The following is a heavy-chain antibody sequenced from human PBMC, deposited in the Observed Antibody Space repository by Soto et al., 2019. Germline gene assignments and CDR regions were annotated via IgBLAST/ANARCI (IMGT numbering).Heavy chain of an antibody. CDR2: IYDTLTT. J-gene: IGHJ3*02. CDR3: ARGIVRGGFDI. Sequence: QVQLQEAGPGLVRPSQTLSLTCTVAGGSMSENDYYWSWLRQSPGQGLQWIGYIYDTLTTSYSPSLKSRVTRSADTSRNQFSLKMTSVTAADTALYFCARGIVRGGFDIWGQGTLVTVSS. CDR1: GGSMSENDYY. V-gene: IGHV4-30-4*01. D-gene: IGHD3-10*02.